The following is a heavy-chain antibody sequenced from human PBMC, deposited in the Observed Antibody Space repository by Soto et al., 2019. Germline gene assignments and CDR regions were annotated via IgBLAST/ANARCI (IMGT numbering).Heavy chain of an antibody. J-gene: IGHJ5*02. CDR2: IYYTGST. V-gene: IGHV4-61*01. Sequence: SETLSLTCTVSGGSVSSGSYYWSWIRQPPGKGLEWIAYIYYTGSTNYNPSLKSRVTISIDTSKNQFSLKLSSVTAAATAVYYCWRSNYYDSCGRYNWLDHWGQGTLVTVSS. CDR1: GGSVSSGSYY. CDR3: WRSNYYDSCGRYNWLDH. D-gene: IGHD3-22*01.